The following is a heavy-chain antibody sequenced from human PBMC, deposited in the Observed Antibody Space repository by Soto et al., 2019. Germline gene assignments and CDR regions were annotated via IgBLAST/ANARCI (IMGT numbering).Heavy chain of an antibody. V-gene: IGHV3-33*01. CDR1: GFTFSNYG. CDR3: ARNQGYYGSGRSSFDY. D-gene: IGHD3-10*01. J-gene: IGHJ4*02. Sequence: QVQLVESGGGVVQPGRSLRLSCAASGFTFSNYGMHWVRQAPGKGLEWVAIIWSDGSNKYYSDSVKGRFTISRDNSKNTLYLQTNSVRADDTAVYYCARNQGYYGSGRSSFDYWGQGTLVTVSS. CDR2: IWSDGSNK.